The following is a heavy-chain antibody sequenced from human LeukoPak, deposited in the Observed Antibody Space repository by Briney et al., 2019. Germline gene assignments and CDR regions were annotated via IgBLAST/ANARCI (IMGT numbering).Heavy chain of an antibody. Sequence: GGSLRLSCAASGFTFSDYYMSWIRQAPGKGLEWVSYISNSGSTIYYADSVKGRFTISRDNDKNSLYLQMNSLRAEDTAVYYCARDPGDSSGYYVGYFDYWGQGTLVTVSS. V-gene: IGHV3-11*04. CDR3: ARDPGDSSGYYVGYFDY. CDR1: GFTFSDYY. J-gene: IGHJ4*02. CDR2: ISNSGSTI. D-gene: IGHD3-22*01.